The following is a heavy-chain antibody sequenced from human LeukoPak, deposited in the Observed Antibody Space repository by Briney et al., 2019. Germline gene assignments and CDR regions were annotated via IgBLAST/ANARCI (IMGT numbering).Heavy chain of an antibody. CDR3: ASPFDY. Sequence: PGGSLRLSCAASGFTFSSYSMNWVRQAPGKGLEWVSYIDSSSSTIYYADSVKGRFTISRDNAKNSLYLQMNSLRAEDTAVYYCASPFDYWGQGTLVTVS. J-gene: IGHJ4*02. V-gene: IGHV3-48*01. CDR1: GFTFSSYS. CDR2: IDSSSSTI.